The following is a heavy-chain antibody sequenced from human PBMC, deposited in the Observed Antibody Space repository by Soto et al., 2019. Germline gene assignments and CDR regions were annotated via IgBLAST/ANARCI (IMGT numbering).Heavy chain of an antibody. CDR3: ARLSIPVEMATMGEGWFDP. V-gene: IGHV5-10-1*03. J-gene: IGHJ5*02. CDR2: IDPSDSYT. Sequence: EVQLVQSGAEVKKPGESLRISCKGSGYSFTRYWISWVRQMPGKGLEWMGRIDPSDSYTNYSPSFQGHVTISADKSISTAYLQWSSLKASDTAMYYCARLSIPVEMATMGEGWFDPWGQGTLVTVSS. D-gene: IGHD5-12*01. CDR1: GYSFTRYW.